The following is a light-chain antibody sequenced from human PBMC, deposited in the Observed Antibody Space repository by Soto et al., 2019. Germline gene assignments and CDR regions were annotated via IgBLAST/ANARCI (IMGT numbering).Light chain of an antibody. Sequence: DIQMTQSPSTLSASVGDRVTITCRASQSISSWLAWYQQKPGKAPRLLIYDASYLERGVPSRFSGRGSGTEFTLTISDLQPDDLATYYCQQYNSFWTLGQGTKVDIK. V-gene: IGKV1-5*01. J-gene: IGKJ1*01. CDR1: QSISSW. CDR2: DAS. CDR3: QQYNSFWT.